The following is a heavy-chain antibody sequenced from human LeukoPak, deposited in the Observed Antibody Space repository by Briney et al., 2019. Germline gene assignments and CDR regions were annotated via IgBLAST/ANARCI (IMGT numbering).Heavy chain of an antibody. CDR3: AKGYYGSRNYYVDY. J-gene: IGHJ4*02. Sequence: SLRLSCAASGFNFDEYAMYWVRQAPGKGLEWVSVISWNSGGVDYADSVKGRFTISRDNGKNTLYLQMSSLRVEDTALYYCAKGYYGSRNYYVDYWGQGTLVTVSS. CDR2: ISWNSGGV. CDR1: GFNFDEYA. V-gene: IGHV3-9*01. D-gene: IGHD3-10*01.